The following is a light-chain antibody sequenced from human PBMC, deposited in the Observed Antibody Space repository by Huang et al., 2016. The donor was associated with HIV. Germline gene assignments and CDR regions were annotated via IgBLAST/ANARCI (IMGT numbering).Light chain of an antibody. CDR2: GAS. CDR1: QTVSSN. J-gene: IGKJ2*01. V-gene: IGKV3-15*01. Sequence: EIVMTQSPGTLSASPGERATLSCRASQTVSSNLAWYQQKPGQAPSLLIYGASTRATGMPARFSGSGSGTEFTLTISSLQSEDFAVYYCQQYNNWPPYTFGQGTKLEIK. CDR3: QQYNNWPPYT.